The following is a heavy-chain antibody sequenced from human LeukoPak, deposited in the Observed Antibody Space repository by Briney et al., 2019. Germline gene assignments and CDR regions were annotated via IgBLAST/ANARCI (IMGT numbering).Heavy chain of an antibody. V-gene: IGHV4-34*01. D-gene: IGHD2-2*01. Sequence: SETLSLTCAVYGGSFSGYYWSRIRQPPGKGLEWIGEINHSGSTNYNPSLKSRVTISVDTSKNQFSLKLSSVTAADTAVCYCARGIVVVPAAPYYFDYWGQGTLVTVSS. CDR2: INHSGST. CDR1: GGSFSGYY. CDR3: ARGIVVVPAAPYYFDY. J-gene: IGHJ4*02.